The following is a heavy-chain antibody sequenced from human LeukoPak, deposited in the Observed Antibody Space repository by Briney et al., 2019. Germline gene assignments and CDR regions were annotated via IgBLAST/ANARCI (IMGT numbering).Heavy chain of an antibody. CDR1: GGSFSGYY. J-gene: IGHJ6*02. V-gene: IGHV4-34*01. Sequence: PSETLSLTCAVYGGSFSGYYWSWIRKPPEKGLEWIGEINYSGSTNYNPSLKSRVTISVDTSKNQFSLKLSSVTAADTAVYYCANSPIIPAAIAYYYYGLDVWGQGTTVTVSS. CDR3: ANSPIIPAAIAYYYYGLDV. CDR2: INYSGST. D-gene: IGHD2-2*02.